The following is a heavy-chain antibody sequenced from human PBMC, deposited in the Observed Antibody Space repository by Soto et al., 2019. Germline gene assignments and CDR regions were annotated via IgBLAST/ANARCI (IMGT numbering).Heavy chain of an antibody. CDR1: GGNCSSYA. CDR2: IIPILGRA. V-gene: IGHV1-69*01. CDR3: ARDMGATFAY. J-gene: IGHJ4*02. Sequence: QVQLVQSGAEVKKPGSSVKVYCKDSGGNCSSYATSWVRQAHGQGREWMGGIIPILGRAYYAQKFQGRVTITADESTSTAYMDLSSLRSEDTAVYYFARDMGATFAYWCQGTLVTVSS. D-gene: IGHD1-26*01.